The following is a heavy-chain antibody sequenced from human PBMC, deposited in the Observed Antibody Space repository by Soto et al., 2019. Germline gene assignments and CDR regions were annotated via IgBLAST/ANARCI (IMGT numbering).Heavy chain of an antibody. CDR3: ATDPSYGSGG. V-gene: IGHV3-48*03. CDR1: GFTFSSYE. D-gene: IGHD3-16*01. J-gene: IGHJ3*01. CDR2: ISSSGSTA. Sequence: AGGSLRLSCAASGFTFSSYEMNWVRQAPGKGLEWVSYISSSGSTAYYADSVKGRFTISRDNAKNSLYLQTNSLRAEDTAVYYCATDPSYGSGGWGQGTMVTVSS.